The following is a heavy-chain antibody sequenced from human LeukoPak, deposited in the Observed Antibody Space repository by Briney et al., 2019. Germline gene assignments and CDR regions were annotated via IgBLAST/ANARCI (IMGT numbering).Heavy chain of an antibody. V-gene: IGHV3-30*18. CDR3: AKDRIVISFGDVSKH. CDR2: IAHDESTI. J-gene: IGHJ1*01. Sequence: GGSLRLSCAASGFIFSGYGMHWVRQAPGKGLEWVALIAHDESTIHYADSVKGRFTISRDNSKYTLYLQMNNLRVEDTAIYYCAKDRIVISFGDVSKHWGQGTLVTVSS. D-gene: IGHD3-10*01. CDR1: GFIFSGYG.